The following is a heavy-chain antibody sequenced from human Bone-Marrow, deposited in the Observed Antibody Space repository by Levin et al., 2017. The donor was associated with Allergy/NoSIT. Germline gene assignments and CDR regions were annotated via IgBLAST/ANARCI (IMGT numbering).Heavy chain of an antibody. J-gene: IGHJ4*02. CDR3: AEVRDSFGSGSLAFDY. V-gene: IGHV3-30*18. CDR2: ISYDGINK. D-gene: IGHD3-10*01. CDR1: GFTFSSYG. Sequence: GESLKISCAASGFTFSSYGMHWVRQAPGKGLEWVAAISYDGINKYYADSVKGRFTISRDNSKNTLYLQMNSLRADDTAVYYCAEVRDSFGSGSLAFDYWGQGTLGTVSS.